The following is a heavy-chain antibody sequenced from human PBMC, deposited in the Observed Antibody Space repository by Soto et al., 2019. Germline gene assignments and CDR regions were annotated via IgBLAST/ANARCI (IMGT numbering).Heavy chain of an antibody. CDR2: VVVGSGNT. V-gene: IGHV1-58*01. Sequence: SVKVSCKASGFTFTSSAVQWVRQARGQRLEWIGWVVVGSGNTNYAQKFQERVTITRDMSTSTAYMELSSLRSEDTAVYYCAADYPPLQYRLAVSAQGTTVPVSS. CDR3: AADYPPLQYRLAV. CDR1: GFTFTSSA. J-gene: IGHJ6*02.